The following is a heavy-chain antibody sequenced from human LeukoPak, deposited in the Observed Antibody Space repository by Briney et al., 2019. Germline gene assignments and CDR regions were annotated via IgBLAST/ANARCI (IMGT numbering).Heavy chain of an antibody. Sequence: GGSLRLSCAASGFTFSDYYMSWIRQAPGKGLEWVSYISSSSSYTNYADSVKGRFTISRDNAKNSLYLQMNSLRAEDTAVYYCARALIYCSGGSCYSEGSFDYWGQGTLVTASS. D-gene: IGHD2-15*01. CDR2: ISSSSSYT. V-gene: IGHV3-11*05. CDR1: GFTFSDYY. J-gene: IGHJ4*02. CDR3: ARALIYCSGGSCYSEGSFDY.